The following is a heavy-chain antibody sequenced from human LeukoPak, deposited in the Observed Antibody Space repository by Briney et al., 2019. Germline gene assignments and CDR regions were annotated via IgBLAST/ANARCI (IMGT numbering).Heavy chain of an antibody. D-gene: IGHD4-17*01. CDR3: ARETGSAVGSTDFDY. CDR1: GFTFSSYA. CDR2: ISYDGSNK. Sequence: GGSLRLSCAASGFTFSSYAIHWVRQAPGKGLEWVAVISYDGSNKCYADSVKGRFTISRDNSKNSLYLQMNSLRAEDTAVYYCARETGSAVGSTDFDYWGQGTLVTVSS. J-gene: IGHJ4*02. V-gene: IGHV3-30-3*01.